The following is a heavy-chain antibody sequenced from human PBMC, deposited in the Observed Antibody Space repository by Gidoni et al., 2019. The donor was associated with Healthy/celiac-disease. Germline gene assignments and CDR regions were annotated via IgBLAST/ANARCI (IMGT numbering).Heavy chain of an antibody. Sequence: QVQLVESGGGVVQPGRSLRLSCAASGFTFSSYGMHWVRQAPGKGLEWVAVISYDGSKKYYADSVKGRFTISRDNSKNTLYLQMNSLRAEDTAVYYCAKDKLNHCTNGVCYPFDYWGQGTLVTVSS. CDR3: AKDKLNHCTNGVCYPFDY. CDR1: GFTFSSYG. J-gene: IGHJ4*02. V-gene: IGHV3-30*18. CDR2: ISYDGSKK. D-gene: IGHD2-8*01.